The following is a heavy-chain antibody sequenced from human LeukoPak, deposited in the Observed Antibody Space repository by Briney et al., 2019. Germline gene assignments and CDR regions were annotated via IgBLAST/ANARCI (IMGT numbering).Heavy chain of an antibody. CDR2: IYASGGA. V-gene: IGHV3-53*01. CDR1: GFDVNDNF. Sequence: GGSLRLSCVASGFDVNDNFMLWIRQAPGQGLEWISIIYASGGAFHSESVKGRFSAFRDTSNNTIFLQMNNLRAADTAIYYCVRRHDYWGQGTLVTVTS. CDR3: VRRHDY. J-gene: IGHJ4*02.